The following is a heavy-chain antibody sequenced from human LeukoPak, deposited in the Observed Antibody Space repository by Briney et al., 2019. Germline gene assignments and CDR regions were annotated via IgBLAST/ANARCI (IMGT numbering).Heavy chain of an antibody. CDR3: ARDRNYDILTGPMGYYYYGMDV. V-gene: IGHV1-69*06. Sequence: ASVKLSCKASGATFSSYAISWVRQAPGQGLEWMGGIIPIFGTANYAQKFQGRVTITADKSTSTAYMELSSLRSEDTAVYFCARDRNYDILTGPMGYYYYGMDVWGKGTTVTVSS. CDR2: IIPIFGTA. CDR1: GATFSSYA. J-gene: IGHJ6*04. D-gene: IGHD3-9*01.